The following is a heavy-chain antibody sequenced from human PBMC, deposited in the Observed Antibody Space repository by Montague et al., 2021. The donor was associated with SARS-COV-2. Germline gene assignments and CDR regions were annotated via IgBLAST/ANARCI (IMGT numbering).Heavy chain of an antibody. V-gene: IGHV3-15*01. D-gene: IGHD6-25*01. CDR2: IKAKINGKTT. CDR1: GFTFSRAW. CDR3: ASSSGYAQPLGM. Sequence: SLRLSCAASGFTFSRAWMTWVRQAPGKGLECVGHIKAKINGKTTDFAAHVKAKFTISRDDSENALSLQMNSLETEDTGVYFCASSSGYAQPLGMWGQGTVVTVSS. J-gene: IGHJ4*03.